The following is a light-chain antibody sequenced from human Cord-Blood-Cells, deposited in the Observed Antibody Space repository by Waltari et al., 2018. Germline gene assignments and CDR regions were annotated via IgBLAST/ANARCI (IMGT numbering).Light chain of an antibody. CDR2: DAS. J-gene: IGKJ4*01. CDR1: QSISSW. Sequence: DSQITQTPSTLSPSVGARVTITCRASQSISSWLAWYQQKPGKAPKLLIYDASSLESWVPSRYSGSGSGTEFTLTISSLQPDYFATYYCQQYNSYSLSFGGRTKVEIK. V-gene: IGKV1-5*01. CDR3: QQYNSYSLS.